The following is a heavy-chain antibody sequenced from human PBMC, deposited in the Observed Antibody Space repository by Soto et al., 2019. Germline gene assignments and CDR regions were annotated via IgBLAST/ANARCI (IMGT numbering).Heavy chain of an antibody. D-gene: IGHD1-1*01. J-gene: IGHJ5*02. CDR1: GGSISSSNW. CDR3: ASFPGNWNVGWFDP. V-gene: IGHV4-4*02. CDR2: IYHSGST. Sequence: PSETLSLTCAVSGGSISSSNWWSWVRQPPGKGLEWIGEIYHSGSTNYNPSLKSRVTISVDKSKNQFSLKLSSVTAADTAVYYCASFPGNWNVGWFDPWGQGTLVTVSS.